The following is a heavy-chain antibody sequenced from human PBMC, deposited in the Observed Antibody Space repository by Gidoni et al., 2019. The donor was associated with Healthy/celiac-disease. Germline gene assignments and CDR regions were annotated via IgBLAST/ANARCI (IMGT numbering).Heavy chain of an antibody. CDR1: GGSLSSGGYS. D-gene: IGHD3-3*01. J-gene: IGHJ5*02. V-gene: IGHV4-30-2*01. CDR3: ARARDLEWLLWGRTDNWFDP. CDR2: IYHSGST. Sequence: QLQLQESGSGLVKPSQTLSPTCAVSGGSLSSGGYSWSWIRQPPGQGREWIGNIYHSGSTYTTPSLKSRVTISVDRSKNQLSLKLSSVTAADTAVYYCARARDLEWLLWGRTDNWFDPWGQGTLVTVSS.